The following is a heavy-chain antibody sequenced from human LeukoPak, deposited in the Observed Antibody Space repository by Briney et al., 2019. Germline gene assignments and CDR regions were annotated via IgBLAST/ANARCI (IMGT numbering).Heavy chain of an antibody. CDR1: GFTFSRFG. V-gene: IGHV3-33*01. Sequence: PGGSLRLSCAASGFTFSRFGMHWVRQAPGKGLEWVAVIWYDGSNKYYADSVKGRFTISGDNSKNTLYLEMNSLRAEDTAVYYCARDYYYDSSGYWDYYFDYWGQGTLVSVSS. D-gene: IGHD3-22*01. J-gene: IGHJ4*02. CDR2: IWYDGSNK. CDR3: ARDYYYDSSGYWDYYFDY.